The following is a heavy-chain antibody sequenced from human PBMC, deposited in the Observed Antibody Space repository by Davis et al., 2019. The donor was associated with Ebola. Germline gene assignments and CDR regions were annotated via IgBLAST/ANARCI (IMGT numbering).Heavy chain of an antibody. CDR2: IYYTGST. D-gene: IGHD2/OR15-2a*01. CDR1: GGSISSGDYY. V-gene: IGHV4-30-4*08. J-gene: IGHJ3*01. CDR3: AILGYCYSDTSCYGRPV. Sequence: MPSETLSLTCTVSGGSISSGDYYWSWIRQHPGKGLEWIGYIYYTGSTYYNPSLKSRVIISVDTSKNQFSLKLSSVTAADTAVYFCAILGYCYSDTSCYGRPVWGQGTAVTVSS.